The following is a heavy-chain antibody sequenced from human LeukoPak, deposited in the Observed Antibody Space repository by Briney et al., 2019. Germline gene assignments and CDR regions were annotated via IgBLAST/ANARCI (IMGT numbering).Heavy chain of an antibody. CDR1: GASISSYY. Sequence: SETLSLTCTVSGASISSYYWSWIRQPPGKGLEWIWYIYYRGSTHYNPSLKSRVTISVDTSKNQFSLKLSSVTAADTAVYYCASGPYPAAGTDHQFDFWGQGTLVTVSS. D-gene: IGHD6-13*01. V-gene: IGHV4-59*01. CDR3: ASGPYPAAGTDHQFDF. CDR2: IYYRGST. J-gene: IGHJ4*02.